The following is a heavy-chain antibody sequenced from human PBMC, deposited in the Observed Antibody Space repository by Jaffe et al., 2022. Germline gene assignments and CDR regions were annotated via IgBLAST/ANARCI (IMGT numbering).Heavy chain of an antibody. V-gene: IGHV4-38-2*01. D-gene: IGHD3-10*01. Sequence: QVQLQESGPGLVKPSETLSLTCAVSGYSISSGYYWGWIRQPPGKGLEWIGSIYHSGSTYYNPSLKSRVTISVDTSKNQFSLKLSSVTAADTAVYYCAGQTMVRGVILDDYWGQGTLVTVSS. CDR2: IYHSGST. CDR1: GYSISSGYY. CDR3: AGQTMVRGVILDDY. J-gene: IGHJ4*02.